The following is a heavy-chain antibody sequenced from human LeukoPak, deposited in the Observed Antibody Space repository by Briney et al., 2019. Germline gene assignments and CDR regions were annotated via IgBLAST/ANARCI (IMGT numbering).Heavy chain of an antibody. CDR2: ITSSGSTI. J-gene: IGHJ4*02. CDR1: GFTFSSSE. Sequence: PGGSLRLSCAASGFTFSSSEMNWVRQAPGKGLEWVSYITSSGSTIYYADSVKGRFTISRDNAKNSLYLQMNSLRAEDTAVYYCARVYSSGWSYWGQGTLVTVSS. V-gene: IGHV3-48*03. D-gene: IGHD6-19*01. CDR3: ARVYSSGWSY.